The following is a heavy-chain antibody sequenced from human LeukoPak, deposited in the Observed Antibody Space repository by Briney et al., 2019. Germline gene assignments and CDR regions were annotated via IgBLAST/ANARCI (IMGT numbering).Heavy chain of an antibody. CDR2: ISWDGGST. CDR1: GFTFDDYT. CDR3: PKDKNMMLDY. Sequence: GGSLRLSCAASGFTFDDYTMHWVRQAPGKGLEWVSLISWDGGSTYYADSVKGRFTISRDNSKNSLYLQMNSLRTEDTALYYCPKDKNMMLDYWGQGTLVTVSS. V-gene: IGHV3-43*01. D-gene: IGHD3-16*01. J-gene: IGHJ4*02.